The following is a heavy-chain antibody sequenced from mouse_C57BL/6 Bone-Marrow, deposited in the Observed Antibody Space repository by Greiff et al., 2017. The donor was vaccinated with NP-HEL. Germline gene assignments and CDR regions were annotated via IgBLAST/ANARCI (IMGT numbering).Heavy chain of an antibody. D-gene: IGHD3-2*02. J-gene: IGHJ3*01. Sequence: VQGVESGPGLVQPSQSLSITCTVSGFSLTSYGVHWVRQSPGKGLEWLGVIWSGGSTDYNAAFISRLSISKDNSKSQVFFKMNSLQADDTAIYYWASRPLDSSGFWFAYWGQGTLVTVSA. CDR2: IWSGGST. CDR3: ASRPLDSSGFWFAY. CDR1: GFSLTSYG. V-gene: IGHV2-2*01.